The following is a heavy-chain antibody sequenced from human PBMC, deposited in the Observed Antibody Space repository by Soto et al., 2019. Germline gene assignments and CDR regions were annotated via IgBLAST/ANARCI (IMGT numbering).Heavy chain of an antibody. V-gene: IGHV2-26*01. CDR3: ARIREGTSRGNFDY. CDR2: IFSNDEK. J-gene: IGHJ4*02. Sequence: DLEWLAHIFSNDEKSYSTSLKSRLTISKDTSKSQVVLTMTNMDPVDTATYYCARIREGTSRGNFDYWGQGTLVTVSS. D-gene: IGHD1-1*01.